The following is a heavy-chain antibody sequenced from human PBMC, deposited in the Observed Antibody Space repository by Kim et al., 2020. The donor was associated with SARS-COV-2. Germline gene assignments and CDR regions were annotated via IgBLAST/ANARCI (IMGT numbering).Heavy chain of an antibody. V-gene: IGHV4-39*01. J-gene: IGHJ4*02. CDR2: IYYSGST. Sequence: SETLSLTCTVSGGSISSSSYYWGWIRQPPGKGLEWIGSIYYSGSTYYNPSLKSRVTISVDTSKNQFSLKLSSVTAADTAVYYCASRLHDYGERSADYWGQGTLVTVSS. D-gene: IGHD4-17*01. CDR3: ASRLHDYGERSADY. CDR1: GGSISSSSYY.